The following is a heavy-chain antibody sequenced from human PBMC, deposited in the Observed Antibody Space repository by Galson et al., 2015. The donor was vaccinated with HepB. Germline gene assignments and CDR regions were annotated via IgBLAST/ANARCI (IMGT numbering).Heavy chain of an antibody. CDR3: ARGLRFGELRANRCAP. J-gene: IGHJ5*02. D-gene: IGHD3-10*01. V-gene: IGHV3-48*02. Sequence: SLRLSCAASGFTFSSYSMNWVRQAPGKGLEWVSYISSSSSTIYYADSVKGRFTISRDNAKNSLYLQMNSLRDEDTAVYYCARGLRFGELRANRCAPWGPGTLVRVSS. CDR1: GFTFSSYS. CDR2: ISSSSSTI.